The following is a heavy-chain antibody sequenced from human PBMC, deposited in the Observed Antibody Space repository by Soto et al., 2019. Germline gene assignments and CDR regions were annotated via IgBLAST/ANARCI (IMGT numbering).Heavy chain of an antibody. CDR1: GGSISSYY. J-gene: IGHJ6*02. V-gene: IGHV4-59*12. D-gene: IGHD3-10*01. CDR3: ARGRLLWFGEDEQVLDV. Sequence: SETLSLTCTVSGGSISSYYWSWIRQPPGKGLEWIGYIYYSGSTNYNPSLKSRVTISVDTSKNQFSLKLSSVTAADTAVYYCARGRLLWFGEDEQVLDVWGQGTTVTVSS. CDR2: IYYSGST.